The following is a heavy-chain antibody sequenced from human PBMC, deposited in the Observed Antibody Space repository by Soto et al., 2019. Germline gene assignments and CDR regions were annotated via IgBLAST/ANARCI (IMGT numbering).Heavy chain of an antibody. J-gene: IGHJ4*02. CDR1: GFSFGTSW. CDR3: VRDLNRESSRGY. D-gene: IGHD1-26*01. CDR2: IYLNGDTT. Sequence: GGSLRLSCSASGFSFGTSWMHWVRQAPGKGLEYFSVIYLNGDTTYYTDSVKGRFTISRDKSKNTLYLQMSSLRAEDTAVYYCVRDLNRESSRGYWGQGSLVTVSS. V-gene: IGHV3-64D*08.